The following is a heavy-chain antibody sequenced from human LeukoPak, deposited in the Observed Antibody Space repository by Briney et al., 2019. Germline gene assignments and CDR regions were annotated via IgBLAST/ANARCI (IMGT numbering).Heavy chain of an antibody. CDR2: IYYSGNT. J-gene: IGHJ5*02. D-gene: IGHD2-8*02. V-gene: IGHV4-59*01. Sequence: SETLSLTCTVSGGSISSYYWSWIRQPLGKGLEWIGYIYYSGNTNYNPSLKSRVTLSVDTSKNQFSLKLSSVTAADTAVYYCAREVCMSTGHLNWFDPWGQGTLDTVSS. CDR3: AREVCMSTGHLNWFDP. CDR1: GGSISSYY.